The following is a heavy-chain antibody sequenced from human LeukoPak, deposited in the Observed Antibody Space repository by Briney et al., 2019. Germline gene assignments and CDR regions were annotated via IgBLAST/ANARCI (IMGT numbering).Heavy chain of an antibody. J-gene: IGHJ5*02. CDR1: GFTFSSYG. V-gene: IGHV3-23*01. D-gene: IGHD1-7*01. Sequence: GGSLRLSCAASGFTFSSYGMSWVRQAPGKGLEWVSAISGMGGRTYYADSVKGRFTISRDNSKNPLYLQMNSLRAEDTAVYYCAKEGRRKLELNWFDPWGQGTLVTVSS. CDR3: AKEGRRKLELNWFDP. CDR2: ISGMGGRT.